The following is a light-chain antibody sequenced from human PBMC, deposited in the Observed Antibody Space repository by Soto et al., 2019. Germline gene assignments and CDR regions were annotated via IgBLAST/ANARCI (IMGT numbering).Light chain of an antibody. CDR1: SSDIGGYNY. V-gene: IGLV2-14*01. J-gene: IGLJ2*01. Sequence: QSVLTQPASVSGSPGQSITISCTGTSSDIGGYNYVSWYQQHPGKAPKLMIYDVSNRPSGVSNRFSGSKSGNTASLTISGLQAEDEADYYCSSFTSSNTYVVLGGGTKLTVL. CDR3: SSFTSSNTYVV. CDR2: DVS.